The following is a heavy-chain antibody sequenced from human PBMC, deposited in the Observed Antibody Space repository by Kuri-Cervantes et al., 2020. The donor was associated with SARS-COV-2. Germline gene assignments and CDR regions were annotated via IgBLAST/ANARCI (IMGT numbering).Heavy chain of an antibody. CDR1: GFTFSDYY. Sequence: GESLKISCAASGFTFSDYYMSWIRQAPGKGLEWVSSISSSSSYIYYADSVKGRFTISRDNAKNSLYLQMNSLRAEDTAVYYCARDPYSSSWYRYYYGMDVWGQETTVTVSS. CDR2: ISSSSSYI. J-gene: IGHJ6*02. V-gene: IGHV3-11*06. CDR3: ARDPYSSSWYRYYYGMDV. D-gene: IGHD6-13*01.